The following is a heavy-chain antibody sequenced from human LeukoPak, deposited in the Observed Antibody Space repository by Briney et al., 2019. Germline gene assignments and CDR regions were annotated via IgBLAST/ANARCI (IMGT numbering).Heavy chain of an antibody. J-gene: IGHJ6*03. D-gene: IGHD5-12*01. CDR2: IYTSGST. V-gene: IGHV4-4*07. CDR3: ARLGGYEYYYYMDV. Sequence: SETLSLTCTVSGGSISSYYWSWIRQPAGKGLEWIGRIYTSGSTNYNPSLKSRVTMSVDTSRNQFSLKLSSVTAADTAVYYCARLGGYEYYYYMDVWGKGTTVTVSS. CDR1: GGSISSYY.